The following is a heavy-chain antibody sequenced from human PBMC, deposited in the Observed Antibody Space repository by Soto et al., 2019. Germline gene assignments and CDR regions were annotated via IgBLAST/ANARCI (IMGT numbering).Heavy chain of an antibody. V-gene: IGHV1-18*01. J-gene: IGHJ6*02. D-gene: IGHD2-8*02. Sequence: ASVKVSCKAFGYSFANYGINWGRQAPGQGLEWMGWISAYNGNTNYAQKFQGRVTITTDTSTSTAYMELSSLRSDDTAVYYCASHFTGVLGLGASPPGGDNYGWYVWG. CDR1: GYSFANYG. CDR3: ASHFTGVLGLGASPPGGDNYGWYV. CDR2: ISAYNGNT.